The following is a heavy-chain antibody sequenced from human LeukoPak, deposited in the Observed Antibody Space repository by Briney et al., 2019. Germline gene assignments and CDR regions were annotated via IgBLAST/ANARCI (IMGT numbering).Heavy chain of an antibody. CDR3: AREMSGVIDY. D-gene: IGHD3-10*01. Sequence: GGSLRLSCAASGFTFSSYWMSWVRQAPGKGLEWVANIKQDGNEKNYLDSVKGRFTISRDNAKNSLYLHMNSLGAEDTAVYYCAREMSGVIDYWGQGTLVAVSS. CDR1: GFTFSSYW. J-gene: IGHJ4*02. V-gene: IGHV3-7*01. CDR2: IKQDGNEK.